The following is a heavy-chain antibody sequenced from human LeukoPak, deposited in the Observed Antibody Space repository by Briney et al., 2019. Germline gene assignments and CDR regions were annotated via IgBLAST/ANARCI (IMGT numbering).Heavy chain of an antibody. Sequence: GESLKISCRGSGYSFANYWIGWVRQMPGKGLEWIGLIYPGDSDTTYSPSFQGQVTISADRSSSTVYLQWNNLKASDTAMYYCAREGYGSGDVWGQGTLVTVSS. V-gene: IGHV5-51*01. CDR3: AREGYGSGDV. J-gene: IGHJ4*02. D-gene: IGHD3-10*01. CDR2: IYPGDSDT. CDR1: GYSFANYW.